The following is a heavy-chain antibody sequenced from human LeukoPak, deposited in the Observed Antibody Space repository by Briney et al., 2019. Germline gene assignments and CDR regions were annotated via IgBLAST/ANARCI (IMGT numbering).Heavy chain of an antibody. J-gene: IGHJ4*02. CDR1: GFSFDDYA. Sequence: GGSLRLSCAASGFSFDDYAMHWIRQAPGKGLEWVSYISSSGTTIYYADSVKGRFAISRDNAKNSLYLQMNSLRAEDTAVYYCARRRGREIYFDYWGQGTLVTVSS. D-gene: IGHD3-10*01. V-gene: IGHV3-11*01. CDR3: ARRRGREIYFDY. CDR2: ISSSGTTI.